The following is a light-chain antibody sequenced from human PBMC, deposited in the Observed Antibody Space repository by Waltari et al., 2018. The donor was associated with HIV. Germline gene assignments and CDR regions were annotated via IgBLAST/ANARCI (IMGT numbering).Light chain of an antibody. Sequence: ELLMTQSPVTLSVSPGESATLTCRASQSVNSNLAWYQQKPGQTPRLLIYGTSTRATEIPARFSGSGSGTEFTLTISSLQSEDFAVYYCHHYNNWRETFGQGTKVEIK. CDR1: QSVNSN. J-gene: IGKJ1*01. V-gene: IGKV3-15*01. CDR3: HHYNNWRET. CDR2: GTS.